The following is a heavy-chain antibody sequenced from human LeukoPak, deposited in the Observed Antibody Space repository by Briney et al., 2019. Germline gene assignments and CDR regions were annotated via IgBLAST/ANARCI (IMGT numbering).Heavy chain of an antibody. D-gene: IGHD3-22*01. CDR3: AGLVGRYSSGLYYYYFDF. Sequence: SETLSLTCTVSGDSINSLDLWSWVRQPPGKGLEWIGEMYLSGTTHSNPSVKSRVTISIDKSKNQFFLNLSSVTAADTAVYYCAGLVGRYSSGLYYYYFDFWGQGTLVTVSS. CDR1: GDSINSLDL. J-gene: IGHJ4*02. V-gene: IGHV4-4*02. CDR2: MYLSGTT.